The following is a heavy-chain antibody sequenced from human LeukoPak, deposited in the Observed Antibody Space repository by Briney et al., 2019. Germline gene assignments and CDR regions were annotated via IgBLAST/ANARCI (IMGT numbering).Heavy chain of an antibody. D-gene: IGHD3-10*01. V-gene: IGHV3-23*01. J-gene: IGHJ4*02. CDR2: ISDSGGRT. CDR1: GITLSNYV. Sequence: GGSLRLSCAVSGITLSNYVMSWVRQAPGKGLEWVAGISDSGGRTNYADSVKGRFTISRDNPKNTLYLQMNSVRAEDTAVYFCAKRGVVVRVILVGFHKEAYYFDSWGQGALVTVSS. CDR3: AKRGVVVRVILVGFHKEAYYFDS.